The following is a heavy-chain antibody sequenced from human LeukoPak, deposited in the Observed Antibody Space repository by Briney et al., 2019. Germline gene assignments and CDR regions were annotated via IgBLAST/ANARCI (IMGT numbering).Heavy chain of an antibody. CDR1: GFSFSSYA. V-gene: IGHV3-23*01. CDR3: AARRNSNRNPFDY. CDR2: INESGGKR. Sequence: GGSLRLSCAASGFSFSSYAMSWVRQAPGKGLEWVSGINESGGKRDFADSVKGRFSISRDNSRNTLYLELNNLRAEDTALYYCAARRNSNRNPFDYWGQGTLVTVSS. D-gene: IGHD6-6*01. J-gene: IGHJ4*02.